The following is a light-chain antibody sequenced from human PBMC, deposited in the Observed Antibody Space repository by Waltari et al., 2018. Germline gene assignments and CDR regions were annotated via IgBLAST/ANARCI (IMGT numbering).Light chain of an antibody. CDR3: QQSYSAPGT. V-gene: IGKV1-39*01. CDR2: TAS. CDR1: QRISSY. J-gene: IGKJ2*02. Sequence: DIQMTQSPSSLSASLGDRVTLTCRASQRISSYLNWYQHKPGNAPKLLIYTASTLQNWVPSRFSGSGSWTDFTLTISSLQPEDFATYYCQQSYSAPGTFGQGTKLELK.